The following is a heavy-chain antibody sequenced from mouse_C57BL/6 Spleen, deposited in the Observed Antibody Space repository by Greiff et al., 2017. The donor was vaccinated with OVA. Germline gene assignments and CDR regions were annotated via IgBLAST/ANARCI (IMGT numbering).Heavy chain of an antibody. V-gene: IGHV1-5*01. CDR3: TRTTVSYFDY. CDR2: IYPGNRDT. J-gene: IGHJ2*01. Sequence: EVQRVESGTVLARPGASVKMSCKTSGYTFTCYWMHWVKQRPGQGLEWVGAIYPGNRDTSYNQKFKGKAKLTAVTSASTAYMELSSLTNEDSAVYYSTRTTVSYFDYWGQGTTLTVSS. D-gene: IGHD1-1*01. CDR1: GYTFTCYW.